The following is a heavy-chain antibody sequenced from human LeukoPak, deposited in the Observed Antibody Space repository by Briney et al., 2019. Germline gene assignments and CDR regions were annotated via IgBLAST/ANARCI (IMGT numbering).Heavy chain of an antibody. Sequence: ASVKVSCKASGYTFTSYGINWVRQAPGQGLEWMRWINTNTGNPTYAQGFTGRFVFSLDTSVSTAYLQISSLKAEDTAVYYCARDYAYSGYDSPPDYYMDVWGKGTTVTVSS. CDR2: INTNTGNP. CDR3: ARDYAYSGYDSPPDYYMDV. V-gene: IGHV7-4-1*02. J-gene: IGHJ6*03. CDR1: GYTFTSYG. D-gene: IGHD5-12*01.